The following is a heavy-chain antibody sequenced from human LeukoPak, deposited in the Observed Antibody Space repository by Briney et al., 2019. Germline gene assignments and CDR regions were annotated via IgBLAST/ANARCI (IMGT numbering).Heavy chain of an antibody. CDR2: ISYDGSNK. V-gene: IGHV3-30*18. CDR3: AKDEQGFDY. J-gene: IGHJ4*02. CDR1: GFTFSSYG. D-gene: IGHD6-13*01. Sequence: GRSPRLSCAASGFTFSSYGMHWVRKAPGKGLGWVAVISYDGSNKYYADSVKGRFTIYRDNSKNTLYLQMNSLRAEDTAVYYCAKDEQGFDYWGQGTLVTVSS.